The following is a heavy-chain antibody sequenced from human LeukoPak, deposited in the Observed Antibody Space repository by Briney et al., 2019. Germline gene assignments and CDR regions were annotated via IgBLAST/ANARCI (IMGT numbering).Heavy chain of an antibody. D-gene: IGHD5-18*01. Sequence: SETLSLTCAVYGGSFSGYYWTWIRQPPGKGLEWIGEIHYSGSATYNPSLKSRVAMSVDTSRRQFSLKLSSVTAADTAVYYCARDSMTGYSYGLGPYYYGMDVWGQGTTVTVSS. CDR1: GGSFSGYY. CDR3: ARDSMTGYSYGLGPYYYGMDV. CDR2: IHYSGSA. J-gene: IGHJ6*02. V-gene: IGHV4-34*01.